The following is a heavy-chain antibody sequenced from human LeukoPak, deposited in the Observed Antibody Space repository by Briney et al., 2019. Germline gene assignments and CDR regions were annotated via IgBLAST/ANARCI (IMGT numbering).Heavy chain of an antibody. J-gene: IGHJ5*02. V-gene: IGHV5-10-1*01. Sequence: GESLKISCKGSGYSFTSYWISWVRQMPGKGLEWIGRIDPSDSYTNYSPSFQGHVTISADKSISTAYLQWSSLKASDTAMYYCARPRRSNYWFDPWGQGTLVTVSS. CDR3: ARPRRSNYWFDP. D-gene: IGHD4-11*01. CDR2: IDPSDSYT. CDR1: GYSFTSYW.